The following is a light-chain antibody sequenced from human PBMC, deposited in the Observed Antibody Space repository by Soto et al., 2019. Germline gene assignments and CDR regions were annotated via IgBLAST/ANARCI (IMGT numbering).Light chain of an antibody. CDR2: GAS. V-gene: IGKV3-15*01. J-gene: IGKJ2*01. Sequence: IVMTQSPATLSVSPGERVTLSCRASETVRTNLAWFQQKPGQTPRLLIFGASTRATGIPTRFTGSGSETEFTLTIGSLQFEDLAVYYCQQYYNWPPYTFGQGTKLEIK. CDR3: QQYYNWPPYT. CDR1: ETVRTN.